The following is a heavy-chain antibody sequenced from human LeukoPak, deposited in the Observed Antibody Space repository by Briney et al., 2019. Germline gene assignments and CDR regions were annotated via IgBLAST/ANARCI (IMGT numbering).Heavy chain of an antibody. CDR3: TTDLGAYYHGSQRLIPIDY. CDR2: IKSKTDGETT. D-gene: IGHD3-10*01. J-gene: IGHJ4*02. Sequence: GGSLRLSCVDSGFTFTNAWMSWVRQAPGKGLEWIGRIKSKTDGETTNYAEPVRGRFTISRDDSKSAVYLQMNSLKIEDTAVYYCTTDLGAYYHGSQRLIPIDYWGQGTLVTVSS. V-gene: IGHV3-15*01. CDR1: GFTFTNAW.